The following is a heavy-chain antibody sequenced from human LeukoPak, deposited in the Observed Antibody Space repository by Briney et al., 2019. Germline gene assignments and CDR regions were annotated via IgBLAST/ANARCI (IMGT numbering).Heavy chain of an antibody. CDR3: ARDLNSFDYGYYAIDFYFDY. CDR1: GFTFSSYA. J-gene: IGHJ4*02. CDR2: ISYDGSNK. Sequence: GRSLRLSCAASGFTFSSYAMHWVRQAPGKGLEWVAVISYDGSNKYYADSVKGRFTISRDNSKNTLYLQMNSLRAEDTAVYYCARDLNSFDYGYYAIDFYFDYWGQGTLVTVSS. D-gene: IGHD4-17*01. V-gene: IGHV3-30*04.